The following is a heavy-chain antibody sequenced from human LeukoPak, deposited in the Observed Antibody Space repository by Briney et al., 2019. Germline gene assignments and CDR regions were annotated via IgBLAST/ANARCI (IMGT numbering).Heavy chain of an antibody. CDR1: GYTFTGYY. Sequence: ASVKVSCKASGYTFTGYYMHWVRQAPGQGLEWMGWINPNSGGTNYAQKFQGRVTMTRDTSISTAYMELSRLRSDDTAVYYCARAPRWFGEFGFDPWGQGSLVTVSS. CDR3: ARAPRWFGEFGFDP. V-gene: IGHV1-2*02. D-gene: IGHD3-10*01. J-gene: IGHJ5*02. CDR2: INPNSGGT.